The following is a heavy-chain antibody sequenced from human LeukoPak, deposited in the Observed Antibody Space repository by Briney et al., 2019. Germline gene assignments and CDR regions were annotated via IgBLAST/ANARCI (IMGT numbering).Heavy chain of an antibody. CDR1: GGTFSSYG. Sequence: GASVKVSCKASGGTFSSYGIIWVRQAPGQGLEWMGRISPIFDIANYAQKFQSRVTITADTSTSTAYMELSSLRSEDTAIYYCAREFRQSNWNDGHWFDPWGQGTLVTVPS. CDR3: AREFRQSNWNDGHWFDP. CDR2: ISPIFDIA. V-gene: IGHV1-69*04. J-gene: IGHJ5*02. D-gene: IGHD1-20*01.